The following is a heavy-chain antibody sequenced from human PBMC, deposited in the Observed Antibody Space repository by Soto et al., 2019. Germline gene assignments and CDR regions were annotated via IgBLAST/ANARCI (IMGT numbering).Heavy chain of an antibody. CDR2: VYPGGST. D-gene: IGHD4-4*01. Sequence: SETLSLTCTVSGGSISNYYWSWIRQPAGKGLEWIGRVYPGGSTDYYPVLQSRVSMSADTPKNQLSLKLSFVTAADTAVYYCARTKDSNYFDSWGQGTLVTVSS. CDR1: GGSISNYY. J-gene: IGHJ5*01. V-gene: IGHV4-4*07. CDR3: ARTKDSNYFDS.